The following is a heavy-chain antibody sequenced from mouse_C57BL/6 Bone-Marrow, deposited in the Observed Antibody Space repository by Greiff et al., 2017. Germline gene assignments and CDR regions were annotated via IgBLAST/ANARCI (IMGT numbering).Heavy chain of an antibody. CDR3: ARGTAQATRAMDY. V-gene: IGHV1-82*01. CDR2: IYPGDGDT. Sequence: QVQLQQSGPELVKPGASVKISCKASGYAFSSSWLNWVKQRPGKGLEWIGRIYPGDGDTNYNGKFKGKATLTADKSSSTAYMQLSSLTSEDSAVYFSARGTAQATRAMDYWGQGTSVTVSS. CDR1: GYAFSSSW. D-gene: IGHD3-2*02. J-gene: IGHJ4*01.